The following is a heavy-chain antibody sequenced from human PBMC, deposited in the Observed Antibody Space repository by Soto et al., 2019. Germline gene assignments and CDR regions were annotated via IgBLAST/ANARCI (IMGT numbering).Heavy chain of an antibody. J-gene: IGHJ4*02. D-gene: IGHD3-3*01. Sequence: SETLSLTCSVSGASMNNYYGSWVRQPPGRGLEWIGYMYSSGSSNYNSSLKSRVTISVDTSKNQFSLKLSSVTAADTAVYYCVRSGHTFWRVMWGLGTLVTVSS. V-gene: IGHV4-59*01. CDR3: VRSGHTFWRVM. CDR1: GASMNNYY. CDR2: MYSSGSS.